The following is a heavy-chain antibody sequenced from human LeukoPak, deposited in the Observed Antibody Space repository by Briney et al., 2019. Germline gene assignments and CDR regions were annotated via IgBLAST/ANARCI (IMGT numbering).Heavy chain of an antibody. Sequence: SETLSLTCTVSGGSISSSSYYWGWIRQPPGKGLEWIGSIYYSGSTYYNPSLKSRVTISVDTSKNQFSLRLTSVTAADTAVYYCARGPYGDYPYYYYMDVWGKGTTVTISS. D-gene: IGHD4-17*01. V-gene: IGHV4-39*07. J-gene: IGHJ6*03. CDR2: IYYSGST. CDR3: ARGPYGDYPYYYYMDV. CDR1: GGSISSSSYY.